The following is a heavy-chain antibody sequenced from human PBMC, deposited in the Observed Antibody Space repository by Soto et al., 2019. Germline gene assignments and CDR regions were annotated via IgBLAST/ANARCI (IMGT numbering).Heavy chain of an antibody. Sequence: ASVKVSCKVSGYTLTELSMHWVRQAPGKGLEWMGGFDPEDGETIYAQKFQGRVTMTEDTSTDTAYMELSSLRSEDTAVYYCATLFSYDYIWGSYRFDYWGQGTLVTVSS. CDR1: GYTLTELS. V-gene: IGHV1-24*01. D-gene: IGHD3-16*02. CDR2: FDPEDGET. CDR3: ATLFSYDYIWGSYRFDY. J-gene: IGHJ4*02.